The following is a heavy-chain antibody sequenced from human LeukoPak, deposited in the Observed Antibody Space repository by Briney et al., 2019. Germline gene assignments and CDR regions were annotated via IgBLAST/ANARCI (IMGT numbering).Heavy chain of an antibody. CDR3: ARQSEVAGTQWFDP. J-gene: IGHJ5*02. V-gene: IGHV4-59*08. D-gene: IGHD6-19*01. CDR1: GGSVRSYY. Sequence: SETLSLTCTVSGGSVRSYYWTWIRQPPGKGLEWMAYIHHSGTTNYNPSLNSRVTISLDKSKNQFSLRLTSVTATDTAVYYCARQSEVAGTQWFDPWGQGTLVTVSS. CDR2: IHHSGTT.